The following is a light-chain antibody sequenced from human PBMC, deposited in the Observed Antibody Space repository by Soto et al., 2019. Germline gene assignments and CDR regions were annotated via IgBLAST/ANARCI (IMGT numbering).Light chain of an antibody. CDR3: QKYDTSPRT. V-gene: IGKV3-20*01. J-gene: IGKJ1*01. CDR2: AAS. Sequence: DIVLTQSPGTLSLSPGERATLSCRASQNLGSGYLAWYQQKPGQAPRILIYAASSRATGIPDRFSGSGSGTDFTLSISRLEPEDFAVYYCQKYDTSPRTCGQGTKVDIK. CDR1: QNLGSGY.